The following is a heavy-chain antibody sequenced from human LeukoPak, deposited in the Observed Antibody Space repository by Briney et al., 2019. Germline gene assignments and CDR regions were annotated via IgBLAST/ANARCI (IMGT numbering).Heavy chain of an antibody. J-gene: IGHJ4*02. V-gene: IGHV3-33*01. D-gene: IGHD3-10*01. CDR3: ARDSNSYGSGATIDY. Sequence: PGGSLRLSCAASGFTFCTYGMHWVRQAPGKGLEWLTDIWYDGSNKYYTDSVKGRFTISRDNSKNTLYLQMSSLRAEDTAVYYCARDSNSYGSGATIDYWGQGTLVTVSS. CDR1: GFTFCTYG. CDR2: IWYDGSNK.